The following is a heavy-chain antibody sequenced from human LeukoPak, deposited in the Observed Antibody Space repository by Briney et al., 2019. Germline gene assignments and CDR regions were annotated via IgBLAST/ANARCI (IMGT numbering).Heavy chain of an antibody. J-gene: IGHJ6*03. CDR3: ARGVYYYYYYMDV. D-gene: IGHD6-13*01. V-gene: IGHV4-59*01. Sequence: SETLSFTCTVSGGSISSYYWSWIRQPPGKGLEWIGYIYYSGSTNYNPSLKSRVTISVDTSKNQFSPKLSSVTAADTAVYYCARGVYYYYYYMDVWGKGTTVTISS. CDR2: IYYSGST. CDR1: GGSISSYY.